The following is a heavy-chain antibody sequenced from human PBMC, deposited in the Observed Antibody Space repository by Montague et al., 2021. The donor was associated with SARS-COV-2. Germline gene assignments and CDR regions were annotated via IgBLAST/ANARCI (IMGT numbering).Heavy chain of an antibody. CDR1: VGSISAYY. Sequence: SETLSLTCTVSVGSISAYYWSWIRQPPGKRLESIAYMYNSRSSNYNPSLKSRVSISVDTSKSQFSLKLTSVTAADTAVYYCAREGIPTPGAEWKILHYHGMDVWGQGTTVTVSS. D-gene: IGHD1-14*01. J-gene: IGHJ6*02. CDR2: MYNSRSS. V-gene: IGHV4-59*13. CDR3: AREGIPTPGAEWKILHYHGMDV.